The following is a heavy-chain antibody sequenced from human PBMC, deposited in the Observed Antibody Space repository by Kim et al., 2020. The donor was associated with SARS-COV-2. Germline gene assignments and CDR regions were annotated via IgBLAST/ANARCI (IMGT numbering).Heavy chain of an antibody. CDR2: ISSSSSYI. Sequence: GGSLRLSRAASGFTFSSYSMNWVRQAPGKGLEWVSSISSSSSYIYYADSVKGRFTISRDNAKNSLYLQMKSLRAEDTAVYYCARVEVGYSYGSAYYYGMDVWGQGTTVTVSS. D-gene: IGHD5-18*01. CDR3: ARVEVGYSYGSAYYYGMDV. CDR1: GFTFSSYS. J-gene: IGHJ6*02. V-gene: IGHV3-21*01.